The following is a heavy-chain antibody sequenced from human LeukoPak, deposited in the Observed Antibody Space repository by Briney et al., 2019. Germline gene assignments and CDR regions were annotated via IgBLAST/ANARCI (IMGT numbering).Heavy chain of an antibody. CDR3: ARDWQIGGSFDY. V-gene: IGHV3-21*01. J-gene: IGHJ4*02. D-gene: IGHD3-10*01. CDR1: GFTFSSYA. Sequence: GGSLRLSCAASGFTFSSYAMSWVRQAPGKGPEWVSSISSSSSYIYYADSVKGRFTISRDNAKNSLYLQMNSLRAEDTAVYYCARDWQIGGSFDYWGQGTLVTVSS. CDR2: ISSSSSYI.